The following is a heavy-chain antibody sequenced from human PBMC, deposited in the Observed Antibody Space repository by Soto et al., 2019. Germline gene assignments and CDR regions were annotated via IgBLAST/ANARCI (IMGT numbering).Heavy chain of an antibody. V-gene: IGHV3-7*01. J-gene: IGHJ4*02. CDR2: IKADGSEK. CDR3: ARGRWFGET. D-gene: IGHD3-10*01. Sequence: EVQLVASGGGLVQPGGSLRLSCAASGLIFSSSWMNWVRQAPGKGLEWVANIKADGSEKCYVDSVKGRFTISRDNAKNSLYLQMNSLRAEDTALYYCARGRWFGETWGQGTLVTVSS. CDR1: GLIFSSSW.